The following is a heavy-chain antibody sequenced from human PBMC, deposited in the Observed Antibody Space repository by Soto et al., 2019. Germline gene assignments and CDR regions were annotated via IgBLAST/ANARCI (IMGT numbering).Heavy chain of an antibody. CDR2: ISYDGSNK. CDR3: AKILAVQLLNGMDV. V-gene: IGHV3-30*18. J-gene: IGHJ6*02. D-gene: IGHD2-2*01. Sequence: QVQLVESGGGVVQPGRSLRLSCAASGFTFSSYGMHWVRQAPGKGLEWVAVISYDGSNKYYADSVKGRFTISRDNSKKRLYLQMNRLRAVDTAVYYCAKILAVQLLNGMDVWGQGTTVTASS. CDR1: GFTFSSYG.